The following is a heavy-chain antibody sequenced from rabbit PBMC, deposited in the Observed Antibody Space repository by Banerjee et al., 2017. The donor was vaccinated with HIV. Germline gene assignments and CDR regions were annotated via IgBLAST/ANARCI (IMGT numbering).Heavy chain of an antibody. D-gene: IGHD2-1*01. J-gene: IGHJ4*01. V-gene: IGHV1S47*01. CDR1: GFDFSSNA. CDR2: IYNGDGIT. CDR3: ARWEYNYDDYGDAQYYFNL. Sequence: QEQLEESGGDLVKPEGSLTLTCKASGFDFSSNAMCWVRQAPGKRPEWIACIYNGDGITYYASWAKGRFTISKTSSTTVTLQMTSLTAADTATYFCARWEYNYDDYGDAQYYFNLWGPGTLVTVS.